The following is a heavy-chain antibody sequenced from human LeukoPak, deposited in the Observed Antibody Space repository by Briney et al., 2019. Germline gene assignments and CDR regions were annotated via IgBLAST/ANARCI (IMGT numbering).Heavy chain of an antibody. J-gene: IGHJ4*02. CDR1: GFTFSSYW. CDR2: IKQDGSEK. D-gene: IGHD6-6*01. CDR3: AREYSSSSSPRFDY. Sequence: GGSLRLSCAASGFTFSSYWMSWVRQAPGKGLEWVANIKQDGSEKYYVDSVKGRFTISRGNAKNSLYLQMNSLRAEDTAVYYCAREYSSSSSPRFDYWGQGTLVTVSS. V-gene: IGHV3-7*01.